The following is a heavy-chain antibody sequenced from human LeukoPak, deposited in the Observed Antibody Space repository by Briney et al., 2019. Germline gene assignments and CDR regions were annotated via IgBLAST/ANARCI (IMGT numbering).Heavy chain of an antibody. V-gene: IGHV3-53*05. J-gene: IGHJ4*02. D-gene: IGHD1-26*01. CDR3: AKDLSSGSYVTGFDY. Sequence: LPGGSLTLSCAASGFTVSNNYMSWVRQAPGKGLEWVSLIYTGGSTDYSDSVKGRFTISRDNSKNTLNLQMNSLRAEDTAVYYCAKDLSSGSYVTGFDYWGQGTLVTVSS. CDR2: IYTGGST. CDR1: GFTVSNNY.